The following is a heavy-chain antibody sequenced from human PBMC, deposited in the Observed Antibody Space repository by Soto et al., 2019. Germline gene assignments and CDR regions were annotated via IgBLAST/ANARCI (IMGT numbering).Heavy chain of an antibody. CDR1: GGSISSSSYY. Sequence: QMQLQESGPGLVKPSETLSLTCTASGGSISSSSYYWGWIRQPPGQGLEWLGTIYSLGNTYYNPSLKSRVTISVDKSKSQLFLKLSSVTAPDTAVYYCARQIYDSSGYYYAYWGQGTLVTVSS. CDR2: IYSLGNT. D-gene: IGHD3-22*01. V-gene: IGHV4-39*01. CDR3: ARQIYDSSGYYYAY. J-gene: IGHJ4*02.